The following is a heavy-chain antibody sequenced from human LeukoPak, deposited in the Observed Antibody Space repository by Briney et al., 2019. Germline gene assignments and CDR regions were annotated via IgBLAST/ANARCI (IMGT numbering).Heavy chain of an antibody. V-gene: IGHV4-59*08. J-gene: IGHJ6*02. D-gene: IGHD3-22*01. CDR3: TRQNYDVRAYRYYGVDV. CDR2: IFHTGST. CDR1: GGSISTFY. Sequence: SETLSLTCSISGGSISTFYWSWIRQSPVKGLEWIGYIFHTGSTDYNPSLKSRITISVDTSKNQFSLKLNSVTAADTAVYYCTRQNYDVRAYRYYGVDVWGQGTTVTASS.